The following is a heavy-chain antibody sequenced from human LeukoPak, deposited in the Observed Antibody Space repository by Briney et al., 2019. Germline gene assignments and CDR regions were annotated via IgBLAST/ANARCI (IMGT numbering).Heavy chain of an antibody. J-gene: IGHJ5*02. CDR3: VRGLAGGLDP. D-gene: IGHD2-21*01. Sequence: GGSLRLSCAASGFTFSSYDMHWVRQPTGKGLEWVSGIGRAGDTNYLGSVKGRFTISRENAKNSLYLQMNSLRDGDTAVYYCVRGLAGGLDPWGQGTLVTVSS. CDR2: IGRAGDT. V-gene: IGHV3-13*01. CDR1: GFTFSSYD.